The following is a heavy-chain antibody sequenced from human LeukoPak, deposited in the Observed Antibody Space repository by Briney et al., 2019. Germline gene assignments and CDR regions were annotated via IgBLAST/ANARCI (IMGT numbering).Heavy chain of an antibody. CDR3: ARGGLDIVVVPAAQNWFDP. Sequence: SETLSLTCTVSGGSISSGDYYWSWIRQPPGKGLEWIGYIYYSGSTYYNPSLKSRVTISVDTSKNQFSLKLSSVTAADTAVYYCARGGLDIVVVPAAQNWFDPWGRGTLVTVSS. J-gene: IGHJ5*02. V-gene: IGHV4-30-4*01. CDR1: GGSISSGDYY. CDR2: IYYSGST. D-gene: IGHD2-2*01.